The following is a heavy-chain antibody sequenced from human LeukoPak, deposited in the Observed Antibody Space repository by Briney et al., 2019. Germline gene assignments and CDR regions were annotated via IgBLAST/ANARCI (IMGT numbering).Heavy chain of an antibody. CDR1: GYTFTSYG. CDR3: ARSTAYYYDSSGYA. V-gene: IGHV1-18*01. J-gene: IGHJ4*02. D-gene: IGHD3-22*01. CDR2: ISAYNGNT. Sequence: ASVKVSCKASGYTFTSYGISWVRQAPGQGLEWMGWISAYNGNTNRAQKLQGRVTMTTDTSTSTAYMELRSLRSDDTAVYYCARSTAYYYDSSGYAWGQGTLVTVSS.